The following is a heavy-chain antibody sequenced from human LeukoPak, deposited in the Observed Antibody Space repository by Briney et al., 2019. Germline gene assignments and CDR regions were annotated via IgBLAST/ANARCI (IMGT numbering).Heavy chain of an antibody. J-gene: IGHJ6*01. Sequence: ASVKVSCKASGYTFTGYYMHWVRQAPGQGLEWMGWINPNSGGTNYAQKFQGRATMTRDTSISTAYMELSRLRSDDTAVYYCARVSSRGIAAAGYYYYDGMDVGREATTLTVYS. CDR3: ARVSSRGIAAAGYYYYDGMDV. CDR2: INPNSGGT. D-gene: IGHD6-13*01. V-gene: IGHV1-2*02. CDR1: GYTFTGYY.